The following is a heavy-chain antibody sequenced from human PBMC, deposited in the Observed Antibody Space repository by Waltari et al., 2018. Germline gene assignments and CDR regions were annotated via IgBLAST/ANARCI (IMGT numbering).Heavy chain of an antibody. CDR1: GFTFSDSS. V-gene: IGHV3-21*02. D-gene: IGHD2-21*02. Sequence: EVQLVESGGGLVEPGGSLRLSCAASGFTFSDSSINWVRQAPGKGLEWVASISSNSGYIHYTDSVKGRFTISRDNAKNSLSLQMNSLRADDTAVYYCTRGKGVVVTAMDCWGQGTLVTVSS. J-gene: IGHJ4*02. CDR2: ISSNSGYI. CDR3: TRGKGVVVTAMDC.